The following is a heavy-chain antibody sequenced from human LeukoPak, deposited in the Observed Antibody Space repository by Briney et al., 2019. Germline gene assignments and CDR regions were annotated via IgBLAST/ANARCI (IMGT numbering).Heavy chain of an antibody. CDR1: GGSISNYF. V-gene: IGHV4-59*01. D-gene: IGHD2-15*01. J-gene: IGHJ6*03. CDR3: ARFPGSAEYRHYYYMDV. CDR2: IYYSDST. Sequence: SETLSLTCTVSGGSISNYFWSWIRQPPGKGLECIGYIYYSDSTNYNPSLKSRVTVSVDTSKNQFSLELSSVTAADTAVYYCARFPGSAEYRHYYYMDVWGKGTTVTVSS.